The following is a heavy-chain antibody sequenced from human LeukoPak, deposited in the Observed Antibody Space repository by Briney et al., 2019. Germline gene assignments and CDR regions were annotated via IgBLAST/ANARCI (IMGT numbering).Heavy chain of an antibody. Sequence: PGRSLRLSCAASGFTFTRHSMNWVRQAPGKGLEWVSFIGIWNSPIHYADSVRGRFTISRDNAKNSIYLQMDSLRVEDTAVYYCARDRGNSIVGADFDSWGQGTLVTVSS. CDR2: IGIWNSPI. D-gene: IGHD1-26*01. CDR3: ARDRGNSIVGADFDS. V-gene: IGHV3-48*01. CDR1: GFTFTRHS. J-gene: IGHJ5*01.